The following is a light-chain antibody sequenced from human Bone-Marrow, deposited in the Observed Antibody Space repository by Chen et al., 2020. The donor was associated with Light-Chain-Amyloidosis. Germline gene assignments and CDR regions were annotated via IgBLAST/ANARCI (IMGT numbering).Light chain of an antibody. J-gene: IGLJ3*02. CDR1: NIGSTS. CDR3: QVWDRSSDRPV. Sequence: DVLTQPSSVAVAPGQTATIDCGGNNIGSTSVHWYQQTPGHAPLLVVYDDSDRPSGIPERLSGSNSGNTATLSISRVEAGDEADYYCQVWDRSSDRPVFGGGTKLTVL. V-gene: IGLV3-21*02. CDR2: DDS.